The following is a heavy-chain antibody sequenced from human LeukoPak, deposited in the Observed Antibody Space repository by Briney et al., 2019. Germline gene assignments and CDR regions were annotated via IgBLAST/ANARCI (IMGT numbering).Heavy chain of an antibody. CDR3: ARDLGGYDSSGYYENWFDP. D-gene: IGHD3-22*01. CDR2: ISAYNGNT. CDR1: GYTFTSYG. Sequence: ASVKVSFKASGYTFTSYGISWVRPAPGQGLEWMGWISAYNGNTNYAQKLQGRVTMTTDTSTSTAYMELRSLRSDDTAVYYCARDLGGYDSSGYYENWFDPWGQGTLVTVSS. J-gene: IGHJ5*02. V-gene: IGHV1-18*01.